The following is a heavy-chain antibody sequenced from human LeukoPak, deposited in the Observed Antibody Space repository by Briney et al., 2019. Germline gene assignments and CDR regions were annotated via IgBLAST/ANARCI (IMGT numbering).Heavy chain of an antibody. CDR2: IYYSGST. D-gene: IGHD3-10*01. J-gene: IGHJ4*02. V-gene: IGHV4-59*08. Sequence: SETLSLTCTVSGGSISSYYWSWIRQPPGKGLEWVGYIYYSGSTNYNPSLKSRVTISVDTSKNQFSLKLSSVTAADTAVYYCASYSSGMFDYWGQGTLVTVSS. CDR3: ASYSSGMFDY. CDR1: GGSISSYY.